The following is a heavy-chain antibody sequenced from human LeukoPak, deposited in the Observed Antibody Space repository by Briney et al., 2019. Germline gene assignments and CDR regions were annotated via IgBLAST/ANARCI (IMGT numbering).Heavy chain of an antibody. J-gene: IGHJ4*02. D-gene: IGHD3-10*01. CDR3: ARVYGSGSYYVDY. CDR1: GFTVSSNY. Sequence: PGGSLRLSCAASGFTVSSNYMSRVRQAPGKGLEWVSVIYSGGSTYYADSVKGRFTISRDNSKNTLYLQMNSLRAEDTAVYYCARVYGSGSYYVDYWGQGTLVTVSS. CDR2: IYSGGST. V-gene: IGHV3-66*01.